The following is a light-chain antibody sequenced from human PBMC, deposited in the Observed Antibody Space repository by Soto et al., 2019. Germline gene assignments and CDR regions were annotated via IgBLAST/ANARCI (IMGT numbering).Light chain of an antibody. CDR1: QDISSY. J-gene: IGKJ3*01. CDR3: QQLET. CDR2: AAS. Sequence: DIQLTQSPSFLSASVGDRVTITCRASQDISSYLAWYQQKPGKAPKLLIYAASTLQSGVPSRFSGSGSGTEFTLTISSLQPEDFATYYCQQLETFGPGTKVDIK. V-gene: IGKV1-9*01.